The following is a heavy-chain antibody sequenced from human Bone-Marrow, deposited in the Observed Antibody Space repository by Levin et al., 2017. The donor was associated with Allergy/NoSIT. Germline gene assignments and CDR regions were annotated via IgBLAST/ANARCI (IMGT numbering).Heavy chain of an antibody. CDR3: ARDLESRDFWSGYHNWFDP. D-gene: IGHD3-3*01. Sequence: ASVKVSCKASGYTFTGYYMHWVRQAPGQGLEWMGRINPNSGGTNYAQKFQGRVTMTRDTSISTAYMELSRLRSDDTAVYYCARDLESRDFWSGYHNWFDPWGQGTLVTVSS. CDR1: GYTFTGYY. CDR2: INPNSGGT. J-gene: IGHJ5*02. V-gene: IGHV1-2*06.